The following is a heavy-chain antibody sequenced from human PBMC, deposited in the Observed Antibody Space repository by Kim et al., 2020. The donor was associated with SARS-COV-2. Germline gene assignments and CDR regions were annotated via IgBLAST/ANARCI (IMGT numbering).Heavy chain of an antibody. CDR2: INTNTGNP. CDR3: AREGGLCSSTSCYSTRCSGYEVIDY. D-gene: IGHD2-2*01. Sequence: ASVKVSCKASGYTFTSYAMNWVRQAPGQGLEWMGWINTNTGNPTYAQGFPGRFVFSLDTSVSTAYLQISSLKAEDTAVYYCAREGGLCSSTSCYSTRCSGYEVIDYWGQGTLGTVSS. J-gene: IGHJ4*02. CDR1: GYTFTSYA. V-gene: IGHV7-4-1*02.